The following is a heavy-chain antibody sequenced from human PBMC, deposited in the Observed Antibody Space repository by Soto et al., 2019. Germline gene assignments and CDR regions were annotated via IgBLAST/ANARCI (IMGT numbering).Heavy chain of an antibody. CDR1: GFTFRSYV. V-gene: IGHV3-33*05. CDR2: TSYDGSNN. CDR3: ARWGTTGGLDV. Sequence: VQLVESGGGVIQPGTSLRLSCVGSGFTFRSYVIHWVRQAQGKGLEWVALTSYDGSNNFYGDSVKGRLTISRDNSRNTVELQMDSLRLEDTALYYCARWGTTGGLDVWGQGTLVSVSS. J-gene: IGHJ4*02. D-gene: IGHD3-16*01.